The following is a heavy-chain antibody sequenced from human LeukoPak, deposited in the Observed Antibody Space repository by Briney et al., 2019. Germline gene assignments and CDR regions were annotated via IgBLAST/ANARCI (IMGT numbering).Heavy chain of an antibody. J-gene: IGHJ3*02. CDR3: ARGAPDAFDI. Sequence: SETLSLTCAAYGGSFSGYYWSWIRQPPWKGLEWIGEINHSGSTNYNPSLKSRVTISLDTSKNQFSLKLRSVTAADTAVYYCARGAPDAFDIWGQGTMVTVSS. CDR2: INHSGST. CDR1: GGSFSGYY. V-gene: IGHV4-34*01.